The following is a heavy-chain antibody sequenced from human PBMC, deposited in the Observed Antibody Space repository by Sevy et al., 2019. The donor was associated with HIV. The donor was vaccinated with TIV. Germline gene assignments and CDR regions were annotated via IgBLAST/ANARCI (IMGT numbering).Heavy chain of an antibody. CDR1: GFTFSSHG. CDR2: ISDGGGTT. Sequence: GGSLRLSCAASGFTFSSHGMHWVRQPPGKGLEWVSVISDGGGTTYYADSVKGRFTISRDDSKSTLYLQMNSLRVEDTAVYFCAKRVAGALAALDIWGQGTMVTVSS. J-gene: IGHJ3*02. V-gene: IGHV3-23*01. CDR3: AKRVAGALAALDI. D-gene: IGHD3-10*01.